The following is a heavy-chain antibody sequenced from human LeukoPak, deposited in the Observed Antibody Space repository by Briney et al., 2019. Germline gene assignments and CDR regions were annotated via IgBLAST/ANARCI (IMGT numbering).Heavy chain of an antibody. Sequence: GGSLRLSCAASAFTFNSYVMSWVRQTPGQGLEWVSTISGSGGSTNYADSVKGRFTISRDNSKNTLFLQMNSLGAEDTAVYYCAKTPRLCSGGTCYRNYGMDVWGQGTTVTVSS. D-gene: IGHD2-15*01. CDR1: AFTFNSYV. V-gene: IGHV3-23*01. J-gene: IGHJ6*02. CDR3: AKTPRLCSGGTCYRNYGMDV. CDR2: ISGSGGST.